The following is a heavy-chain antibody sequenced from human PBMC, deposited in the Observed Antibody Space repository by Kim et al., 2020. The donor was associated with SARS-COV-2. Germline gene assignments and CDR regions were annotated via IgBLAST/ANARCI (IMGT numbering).Heavy chain of an antibody. D-gene: IGHD3-3*01. CDR3: TTEWASRGVVITQFDY. V-gene: IGHV3-15*01. J-gene: IGHJ4*02. CDR2: IKSKTDGGTT. CDR1: GFTFSNAW. Sequence: GGSLRLSCAASGFTFSNAWMSWVRQAPGKGLEWVGRIKSKTDGGTTDYAAPVKGRFTISRDDSKNTLYLQMNSLKTEDTAVYYCTTEWASRGVVITQFDYWGQGTLVTVSS.